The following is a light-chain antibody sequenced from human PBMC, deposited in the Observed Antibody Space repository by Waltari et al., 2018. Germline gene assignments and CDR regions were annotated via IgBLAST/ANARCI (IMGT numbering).Light chain of an antibody. CDR3: CSYGGRTTI. V-gene: IGLV2-23*01. CDR1: SNNFGNYYL. CDR2: EGS. J-gene: IGLJ2*01. Sequence: QSALTQPASVSGSPGQSITIPCTGGSNNFGNYYLISWYQQHPGKAPKLVIVEGSKRPSGVSARFSGSHSDNSASLTISGLQAEDEADYYCCSYGGRTTIFGGGTRLTVL.